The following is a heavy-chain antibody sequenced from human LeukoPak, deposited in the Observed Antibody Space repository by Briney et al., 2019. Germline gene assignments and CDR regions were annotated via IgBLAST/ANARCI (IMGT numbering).Heavy chain of an antibody. J-gene: IGHJ4*02. CDR2: NSSGSSAR. D-gene: IGHD3-3*01. CDR3: ARMSGSRLPGY. V-gene: IGHV3-48*01. Sequence: PGGSLRLSCAASGFTFSSHSMNWVRQTPGKGLEWVSYNSSGSSARYYADSVKGRFTISRDDARNSLYLQMNSLRAEDTAVYYCARMSGSRLPGYWGQGTLVTVSS. CDR1: GFTFSSHS.